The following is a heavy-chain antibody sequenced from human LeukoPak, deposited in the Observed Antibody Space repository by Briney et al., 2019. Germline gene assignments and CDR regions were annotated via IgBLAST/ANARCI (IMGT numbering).Heavy chain of an antibody. Sequence: GGSLRLSCAASGLTFNSYGMHWVRQAPGKGLEWAAFIHYDGSNKYYADSVKGRFTISRDNSKNTLYLQINSLRVEDTAVYYCAKGYGIQWALDNWGQGTLVTVSS. CDR3: AKGYGIQWALDN. CDR1: GLTFNSYG. V-gene: IGHV3-30*02. D-gene: IGHD1-26*01. J-gene: IGHJ4*02. CDR2: IHYDGSNK.